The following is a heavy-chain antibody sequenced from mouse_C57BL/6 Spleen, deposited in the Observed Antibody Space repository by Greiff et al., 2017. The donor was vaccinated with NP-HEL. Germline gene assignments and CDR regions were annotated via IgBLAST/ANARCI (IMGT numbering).Heavy chain of an antibody. Sequence: QVQLKQSGPGLVQPSQSLSITCTVSGFSLTSYGVHWVRQSPGKGLEWLGVIWSGGSTDYNAAFISRLSISKDNSKSQVFFKMNSLQADDTAIYCCARTLTWDAFAYGGQGTLVTVSA. CDR1: GFSLTSYG. CDR2: IWSGGST. CDR3: ARTLTWDAFAY. J-gene: IGHJ3*01. V-gene: IGHV2-2*01. D-gene: IGHD4-1*01.